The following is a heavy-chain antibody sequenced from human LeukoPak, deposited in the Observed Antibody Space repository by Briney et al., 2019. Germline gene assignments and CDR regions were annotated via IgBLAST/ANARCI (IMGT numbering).Heavy chain of an antibody. CDR1: GGSVSSGSYY. CDR3: ARLLGSFDY. D-gene: IGHD3-10*01. J-gene: IGHJ4*02. V-gene: IGHV4-61*01. CDR2: IYYSGST. Sequence: SETLSLTCTVSGGSVSSGSYYWSWIRQPPGKGLEWIGYIYYSGSTNYNPSLKSRDTISVDTSKNQFSLKLSSVTAADTAVYYCARLLGSFDYWGQGTLVTVSS.